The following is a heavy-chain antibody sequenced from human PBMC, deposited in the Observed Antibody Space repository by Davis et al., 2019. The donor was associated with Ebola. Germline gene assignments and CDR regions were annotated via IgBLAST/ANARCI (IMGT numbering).Heavy chain of an antibody. CDR3: ARDAYYYDSSGYYGRGGFDY. D-gene: IGHD3-22*01. J-gene: IGHJ4*02. CDR1: GGSISSSYW. V-gene: IGHV4-4*02. Sequence: MPSETLSLTCAVSGGSISSSYWWSWVRQPPGKGLEWIGYIYYSGSTNYNPSLKSRVTISVDTSKNQFSLKLSSVTAADTAVYYCARDAYYYDSSGYYGRGGFDYWGQGTLVTVSS. CDR2: IYYSGST.